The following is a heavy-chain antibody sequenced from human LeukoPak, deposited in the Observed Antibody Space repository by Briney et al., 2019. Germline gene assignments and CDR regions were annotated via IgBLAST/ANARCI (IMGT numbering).Heavy chain of an antibody. V-gene: IGHV3-49*03. D-gene: IGHD2-15*01. Sequence: GGSLRLSCTASGFTFGDYAMSWFRQAPGKGLEWVGFIRSKAYGGTTEYAASVKGRFTISRDDSKSIAYLQMNSLKTEDTAVYYCTRDVAATTTEYFDYWGQGTLVTVSS. CDR2: IRSKAYGGTT. J-gene: IGHJ4*02. CDR3: TRDVAATTTEYFDY. CDR1: GFTFGDYA.